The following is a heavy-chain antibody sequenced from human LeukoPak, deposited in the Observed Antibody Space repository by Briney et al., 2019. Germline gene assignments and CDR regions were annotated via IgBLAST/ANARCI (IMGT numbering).Heavy chain of an antibody. Sequence: PGGSLRLSCAASGFTVSSNYMSWVRQALGKGLEWVSVIYSGGSTYYADSVKGRFTISRDNSKNTLYLQMNSLRAEDTAVYYCASVIGYCTNGVCPAPFDYWGQGTLVTVSS. CDR1: GFTVSSNY. CDR3: ASVIGYCTNGVCPAPFDY. V-gene: IGHV3-66*01. D-gene: IGHD2-8*01. CDR2: IYSGGST. J-gene: IGHJ4*02.